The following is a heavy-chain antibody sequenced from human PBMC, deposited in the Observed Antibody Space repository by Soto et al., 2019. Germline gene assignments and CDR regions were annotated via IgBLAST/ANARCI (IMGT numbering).Heavy chain of an antibody. CDR1: GGSISSGVYY. CDR2: IYYSGST. D-gene: IGHD6-19*01. Sequence: QVQLQESGTGLVKPSQTLSLTGTVSGGSISSGVYYWSWIRQHPGKGLEWIGYIYYSGSTSYNPSLKSRVTISVDTSKNQFSLKLSSVTAADTAVYYCARVKKYWDSSGNWFDPWGQGTLVTVSS. CDR3: ARVKKYWDSSGNWFDP. J-gene: IGHJ5*02. V-gene: IGHV4-31*03.